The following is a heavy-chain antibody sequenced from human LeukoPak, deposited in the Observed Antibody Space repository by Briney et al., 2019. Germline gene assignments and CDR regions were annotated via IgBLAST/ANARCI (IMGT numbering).Heavy chain of an antibody. J-gene: IGHJ5*02. CDR2: INPSGGST. CDR3: ARGTIFGVVAYANWFDP. D-gene: IGHD3-3*01. Sequence: ASVKVSCKASGYTFTSYYMHWVRQAPEQGLEWMGIINPSGGSTSYAQKFQGRVTMTRDMSTSTVYMELSSLRSEDTAVYYCARGTIFGVVAYANWFDPWGQGTLVTVSS. CDR1: GYTFTSYY. V-gene: IGHV1-46*01.